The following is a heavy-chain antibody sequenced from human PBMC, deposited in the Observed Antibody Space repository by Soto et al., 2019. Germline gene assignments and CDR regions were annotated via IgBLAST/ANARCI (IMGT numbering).Heavy chain of an antibody. CDR3: ARGPPYSSGWYDDY. Sequence: QVQLVESGGGVVPPGRSLTLSCATSGFTFSTYAMHWVRQAPGKGPEWVAVIWYDGSNKYYADSVKGRFTVSRDNSRNALYLQMNSLSVEDTAVYYCARGPPYSSGWYDDYWGQGTQVTVSS. D-gene: IGHD6-19*01. CDR1: GFTFSTYA. V-gene: IGHV3-33*01. J-gene: IGHJ4*02. CDR2: IWYDGSNK.